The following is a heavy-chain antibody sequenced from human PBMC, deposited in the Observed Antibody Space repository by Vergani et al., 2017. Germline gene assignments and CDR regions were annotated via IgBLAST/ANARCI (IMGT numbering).Heavy chain of an antibody. CDR2: ISSSGTYT. D-gene: IGHD5-18*01. CDR1: GFSFSDYY. J-gene: IGHJ4*02. V-gene: IGHV3-11*06. CDR3: ARALDVADTAMAYLDF. Sequence: QVQLVESGGGLVKPGGSLRLSCAASGFSFSDYYMSWIRQAPGKGLGWLSYISSSGTYTTYADSVKGRFTIARDNAKNSLLLQMNSLRVEAMAVYYCARALDVADTAMAYLDFWGQGTLVTVSS.